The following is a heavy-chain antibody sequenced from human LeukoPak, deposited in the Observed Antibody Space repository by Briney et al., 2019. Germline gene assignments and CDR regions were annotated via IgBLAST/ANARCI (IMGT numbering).Heavy chain of an antibody. CDR2: IWYDGSNK. J-gene: IGHJ4*02. D-gene: IGHD5-24*01. CDR3: ARDSGYGYNSFPTADY. Sequence: GRSLRLSCAASGFTFSSSGMHWVRQAPGKGLEWVAVIWYDGSNKYYADSVKGRFTISRDNSKNTLYLQMNSLRAEDTAVYYCARDSGYGYNSFPTADYWGQGTLVTVSS. CDR1: GFTFSSSG. V-gene: IGHV3-33*01.